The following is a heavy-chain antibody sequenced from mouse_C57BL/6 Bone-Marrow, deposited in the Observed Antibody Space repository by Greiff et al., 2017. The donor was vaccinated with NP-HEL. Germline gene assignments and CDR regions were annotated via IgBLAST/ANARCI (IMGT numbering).Heavy chain of an antibody. V-gene: IGHV1-53*01. CDR2: INPSNGGT. CDR1: GYTFTSYW. J-gene: IGHJ1*03. Sequence: VQLQQSGTELVKPGASVKLSCKASGYTFTSYWMHWVKQRPGQGLEWIGNINPSNGGTNYNEKFKSKATLTVDKSSSTAYMQLSSLTSEDSAVYYCAREEDFIRPYYGSSDWYFDVWGTGTTVTVSS. D-gene: IGHD1-1*01. CDR3: AREEDFIRPYYGSSDWYFDV.